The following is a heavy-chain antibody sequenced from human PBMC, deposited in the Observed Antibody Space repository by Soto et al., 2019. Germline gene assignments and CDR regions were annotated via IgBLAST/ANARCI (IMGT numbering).Heavy chain of an antibody. CDR1: GFPFSTYE. D-gene: IGHD3-22*01. J-gene: IGHJ4*02. CDR2: ITTSGSDM. Sequence: PGGSLRLSCAGSGFPFSTYEMNWVRQAPGKGLEWIAHITTSGSDMNYADSVKGRFTISRDNSKSPVFLQMNSLRVEDTAIYYCVRERFFYDMTGQEDWXQGTQVTVSS. V-gene: IGHV3-48*03. CDR3: VRERFFYDMTGQED.